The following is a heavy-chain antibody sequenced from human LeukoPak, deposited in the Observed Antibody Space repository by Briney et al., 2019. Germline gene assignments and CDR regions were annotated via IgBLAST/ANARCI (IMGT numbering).Heavy chain of an antibody. J-gene: IGHJ4*02. V-gene: IGHV3-11*01. Sequence: GGSLRLSCAASGFTFSDYYMSWIRQAPGKGLEWVSYISSSGSTIYYADSVKGRFTISRDNAKNSLYLQMNSLRAEDTAVYYCASQVVVPALYYFDYWGQGTLVTVSS. D-gene: IGHD2-2*01. CDR3: ASQVVVPALYYFDY. CDR2: ISSSGSTI. CDR1: GFTFSDYY.